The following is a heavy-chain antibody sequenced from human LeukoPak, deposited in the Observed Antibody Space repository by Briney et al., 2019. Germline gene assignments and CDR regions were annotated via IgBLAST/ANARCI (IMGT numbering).Heavy chain of an antibody. CDR1: GFTFSSYA. CDR2: ISGSGGRT. CDR3: AKLESATVTTPDFDY. Sequence: GGSLRLSCAASGFTFSSYAMSWVRQAPGKGLEWVSAISGSGGRTYYADSVKGRFTISRDNSKNTLYLQMNSLRAEDTAVYYCAKLESATVTTPDFDYWGQGTLVTVSP. J-gene: IGHJ4*02. V-gene: IGHV3-23*01. D-gene: IGHD4-17*01.